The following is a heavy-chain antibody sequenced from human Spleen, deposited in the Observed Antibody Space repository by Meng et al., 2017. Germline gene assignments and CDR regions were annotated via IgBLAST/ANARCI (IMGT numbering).Heavy chain of an antibody. J-gene: IGHJ5*02. V-gene: IGHV3-33*06. Sequence: GESLKISCAASGFTFSSYSMHWVRQAAGKGLEWVAIIWYDGKTKYYGDSVKGRFTISRDNSQNTLYLEMNSVTAEDTGVYFCAKAREYNYFDPWGQGTLVTVSS. CDR3: AKAREYNYFDP. CDR2: IWYDGKTK. CDR1: GFTFSSYS. D-gene: IGHD3-10*01.